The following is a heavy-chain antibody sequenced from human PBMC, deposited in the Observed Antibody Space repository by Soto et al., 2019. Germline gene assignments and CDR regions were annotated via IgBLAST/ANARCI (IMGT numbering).Heavy chain of an antibody. CDR1: GFTFSRSG. V-gene: IGHV3-48*02. CDR2: ISSGSQDV. J-gene: IGHJ3*02. CDR3: VKGWWLGDAFDI. D-gene: IGHD2-15*01. Sequence: EAQLVESGGGLVQPGGSLRLCCAASGFTFSRSGMNCVRQAPGKGLEWISHISSGSQDVMYADSVRGRFTVSRDNAKDFLCLQMTILRHNDTGMYFCVKGWWLGDAFDIWGRGTMVTVSS.